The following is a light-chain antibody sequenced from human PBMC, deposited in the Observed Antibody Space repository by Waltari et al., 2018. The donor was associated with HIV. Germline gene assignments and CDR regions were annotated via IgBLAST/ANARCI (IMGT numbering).Light chain of an antibody. V-gene: IGLV2-23*02. Sequence: QSALTQPASVSGFPGQSITIFCTGSSSDVGSYNYVSWYQQHPGKAPKLLLYDVSKRPSGVSNRCAGSKSGHTASLTISRLQAEDGADYCCCSYAGSNTYRFGTGTEVTVL. CDR1: SSDVGSYNY. CDR2: DVS. J-gene: IGLJ1*01. CDR3: CSYAGSNTYR.